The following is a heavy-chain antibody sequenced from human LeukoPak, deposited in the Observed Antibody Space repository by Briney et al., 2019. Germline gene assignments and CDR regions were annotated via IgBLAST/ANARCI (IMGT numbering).Heavy chain of an antibody. D-gene: IGHD2-2*01. V-gene: IGHV4-39*01. Sequence: SETLSLTCTVSGGSISGSSYYWGWIRQPPGKGLKWIGSIYYSGSTYYNPSLKSRVTISVDTSKNQFSLKLSSVTAADTAVYYCATSFLGYCSSTSCYAFDPWGQGTLVTVSS. CDR1: GGSISGSSYY. CDR3: ATSFLGYCSSTSCYAFDP. CDR2: IYYSGST. J-gene: IGHJ5*02.